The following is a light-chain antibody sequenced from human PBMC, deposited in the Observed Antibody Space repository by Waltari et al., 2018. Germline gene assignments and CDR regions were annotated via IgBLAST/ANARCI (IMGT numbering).Light chain of an antibody. V-gene: IGLV3-19*01. CDR2: GKD. CDR3: SSRNGRANEVV. CDR1: SLRTSY. J-gene: IGLJ3*02. Sequence: SSELTQDPAVSVALGQTIRFTCQGDSLRTSYASWYQVKSGQAPILVIYGKDKRPSGIPDRIAGYSSGTTSSLTITGAQAEDEADYYCSSRNGRANEVVLAGGTKVTVL.